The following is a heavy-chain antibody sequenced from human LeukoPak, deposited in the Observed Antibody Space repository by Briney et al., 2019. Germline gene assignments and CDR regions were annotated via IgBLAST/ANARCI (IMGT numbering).Heavy chain of an antibody. Sequence: GGSLRLSCAASGFTFSGSAIHWVRQAPGKGLEWVSLIYGDGTTYYADSVKGRFTISGDSFKNTLYLQMNSLTADDTAVYYCATGAHYYGSWGQGTLVTVSS. V-gene: IGHV3-53*01. D-gene: IGHD3-10*01. CDR2: IYGDGTT. CDR1: GFTFSGSA. J-gene: IGHJ5*02. CDR3: ATGAHYYGS.